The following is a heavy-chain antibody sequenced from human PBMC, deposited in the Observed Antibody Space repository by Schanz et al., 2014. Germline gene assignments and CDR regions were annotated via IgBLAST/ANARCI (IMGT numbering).Heavy chain of an antibody. J-gene: IGHJ6*02. CDR1: GFTFRSYG. CDR3: ARFLARYQYYGVDV. D-gene: IGHD3-3*01. V-gene: IGHV3-48*03. Sequence: VQLVESGGGVVQPGRSLRLSCAASGFTFRSYGMHWIRQAPGKGLEWVSDISDSGDSTHYADSVKGRFSISRDNGETSVYLQINSLRVEDTAVYYCARFLARYQYYGVDVWGQGTTVIVSS. CDR2: ISDSGDST.